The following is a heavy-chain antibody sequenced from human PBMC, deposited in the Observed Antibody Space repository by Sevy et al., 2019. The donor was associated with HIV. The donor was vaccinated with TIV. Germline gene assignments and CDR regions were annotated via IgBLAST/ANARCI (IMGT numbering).Heavy chain of an antibody. Sequence: ASVKVSCKASGYTFTSYGISWVRQAPGQGLEWMGWISAYNGNTNYAQKLQGRDTMTTDTSTSTAYMELRSLRSDDTAVYYCARGKGPGDSSGYYGLDYWGQGTLVTVSS. CDR2: ISAYNGNT. CDR3: ARGKGPGDSSGYYGLDY. J-gene: IGHJ4*02. V-gene: IGHV1-18*01. D-gene: IGHD3-22*01. CDR1: GYTFTSYG.